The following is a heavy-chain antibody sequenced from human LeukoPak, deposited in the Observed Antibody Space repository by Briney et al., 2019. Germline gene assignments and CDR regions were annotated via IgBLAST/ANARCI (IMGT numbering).Heavy chain of an antibody. CDR1: GGSISNYF. CDR3: ARDRWFDP. V-gene: IGHV4-59*01. J-gene: IGHJ5*02. CDR2: IYYSGNT. Sequence: SETLSLTCTVSGGSISNYFWSWIRQPPGKGLEWIGYIYYSGNTNYSPSLKSRATMSVDTSKNQFSLKLSSVTAADTAVYYCARDRWFDPWGQGTLVTVSS.